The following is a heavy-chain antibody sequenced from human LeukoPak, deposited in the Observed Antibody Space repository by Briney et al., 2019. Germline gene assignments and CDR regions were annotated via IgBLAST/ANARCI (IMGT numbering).Heavy chain of an antibody. CDR1: GFTFSNYA. V-gene: IGHV3-74*01. D-gene: IGHD5-12*01. CDR3: ARGRGSSAYDGFDY. CDR2: INSDGSTT. Sequence: GGSLRLSCAASGFTFSNYAMSWVRQAPGKGLVWVSRINSDGSTTSYADSVKGRFTISRDNAKNTLYLQMNSLRAEDTAVYYCARGRGSSAYDGFDYWGQGTLVTVSS. J-gene: IGHJ4*02.